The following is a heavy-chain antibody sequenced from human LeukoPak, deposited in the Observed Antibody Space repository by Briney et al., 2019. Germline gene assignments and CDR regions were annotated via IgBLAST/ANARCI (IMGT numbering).Heavy chain of an antibody. Sequence: GRSLRLSCAASGFTFSSYGMHWVRQAPGKGLEWVAVISYDGSNKYYADSVKGRFTNSRDNSKNTLYLQMNSLRAEDTAVYYCAKGTTVTYIDYWGQGTLVTVSS. V-gene: IGHV3-30*18. D-gene: IGHD4-17*01. CDR3: AKGTTVTYIDY. CDR2: ISYDGSNK. J-gene: IGHJ4*02. CDR1: GFTFSSYG.